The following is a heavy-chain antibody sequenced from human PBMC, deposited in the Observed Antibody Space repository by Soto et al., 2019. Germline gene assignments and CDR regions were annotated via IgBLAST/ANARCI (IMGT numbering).Heavy chain of an antibody. CDR3: AKYSGSYPVYNGLSL. CDR1: GFPFSTSA. J-gene: IGHJ6*02. D-gene: IGHD1-26*01. Sequence: EVQLLESGGGLVQPGGSLRLSCAASGFPFSTSAMNWVRQAPGKGLEWVSIISGSSDAAYYAESVKGRFASSRDNSKNTLDLKAHSLRAEDTAEYYGAKYSGSYPVYNGLSLWGQGTTVTVS. CDR2: ISGSSDAA. V-gene: IGHV3-23*01.